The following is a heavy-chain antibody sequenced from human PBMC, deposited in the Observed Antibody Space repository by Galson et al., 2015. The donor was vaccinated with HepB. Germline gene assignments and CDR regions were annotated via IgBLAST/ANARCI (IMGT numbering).Heavy chain of an antibody. CDR3: ASRQGDCSSTSCYTYYYYYMDV. CDR2: ISGSGGST. Sequence: SLRLSCAASGFTFSSYAMSWVRQAPGKGLEWVSAISGSGGSTYYADSVKGRFTISRDNSKNTLYLQMNSLRAEDTAVYYCASRQGDCSSTSCYTYYYYYMDVWGKGTTVTVSS. J-gene: IGHJ6*03. D-gene: IGHD2-2*02. CDR1: GFTFSSYA. V-gene: IGHV3-23*01.